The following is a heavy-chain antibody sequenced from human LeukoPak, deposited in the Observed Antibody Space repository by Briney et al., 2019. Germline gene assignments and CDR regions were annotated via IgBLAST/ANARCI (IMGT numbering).Heavy chain of an antibody. CDR1: GFTFSSYG. J-gene: IGHJ6*02. D-gene: IGHD6-19*01. CDR3: AREGSSGWKLYYYYGMDV. CDR2: IWYDGSNK. Sequence: GRSLRLSCAASGFTFSSYGMHWVRQAPGKGLEWVAVIWYDGSNKYYADSVKGRFTISRDNSKNTLYLQMNRLRAEDTAVYYCAREGSSGWKLYYYYGMDVWGQGTTVTVSS. V-gene: IGHV3-33*01.